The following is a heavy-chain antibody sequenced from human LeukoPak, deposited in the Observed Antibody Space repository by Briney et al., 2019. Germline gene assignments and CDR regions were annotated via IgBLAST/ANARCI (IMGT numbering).Heavy chain of an antibody. CDR3: AKVKHDSSGYYYYFDY. V-gene: IGHV3-23*01. CDR1: GFTFSSYA. Sequence: GGSLRLSCAASGFTFSSYAMHWVRQAPGKGLEWVSAISGSGGSTYYADSVKGRFTISRDNSKNTLYLQMNSLRAEDTAVYYCAKVKHDSSGYYYYFDYWGQGTLVTVSS. J-gene: IGHJ4*02. D-gene: IGHD3-22*01. CDR2: ISGSGGST.